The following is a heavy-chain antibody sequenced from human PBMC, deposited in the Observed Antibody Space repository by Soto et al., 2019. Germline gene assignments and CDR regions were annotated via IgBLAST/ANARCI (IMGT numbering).Heavy chain of an antibody. J-gene: IGHJ4*02. V-gene: IGHV3-73*01. CDR2: IRSKANNYAT. D-gene: IGHD4-4*01. CDR3: TRQYVDDYNSFDS. Sequence: EVQLVESGGGLVQPGGSLKLSCAASGFTFSASGMHWVRQASGKGLEWVGRIRSKANNYATAYAASVKGRFTVSRDDSKNTAYLQMDSLETEDTAVYYCTRQYVDDYNSFDSWGQGTVVTVSS. CDR1: GFTFSASG.